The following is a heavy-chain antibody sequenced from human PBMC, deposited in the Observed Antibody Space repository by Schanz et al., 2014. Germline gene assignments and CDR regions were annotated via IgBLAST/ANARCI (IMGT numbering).Heavy chain of an antibody. Sequence: QVQLVESGGGVVQPGRSLRLSCAASGFTFSNHGMHWVRQSPGKGLEWVALIWYDGSNEYYADSVKGRFTISRDNAKNSLYLQMNSLTAEDTAVYYCARGVRIDYWGQGTLVTVSS. D-gene: IGHD3-3*01. CDR3: ARGVRIDY. CDR2: IWYDGSNE. J-gene: IGHJ4*02. CDR1: GFTFSNHG. V-gene: IGHV3-33*03.